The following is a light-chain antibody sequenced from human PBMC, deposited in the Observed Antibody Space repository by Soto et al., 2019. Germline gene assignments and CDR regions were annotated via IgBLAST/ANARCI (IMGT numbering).Light chain of an antibody. V-gene: IGKV4-1*01. J-gene: IGKJ1*01. CDR1: QTILYSSNNKNY. CDR2: WAS. CDR3: QQYYSSPTWT. Sequence: DIVMTQSPDSLAVSLGERATSNCKSSQTILYSSNNKNYLAWYQQKPGQPPKLLIYWASTRESGVPDRFSGSGSETDFTLTISSLQAEDVAVYYCQQYYSSPTWTFGQGTKVDI.